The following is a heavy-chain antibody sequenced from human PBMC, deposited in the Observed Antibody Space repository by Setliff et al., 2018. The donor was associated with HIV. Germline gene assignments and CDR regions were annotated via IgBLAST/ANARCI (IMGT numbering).Heavy chain of an antibody. D-gene: IGHD2-15*01. J-gene: IGHJ4*02. CDR1: GFTFSSHA. Sequence: GSLRLSCVASGFTFSSHAMSWVRQAPGKGLEWVSTISGSGDYIFYRDSVKGRFTISRDNSKNTVFLQMNSLRTEDTALYYCTPLDYWGQGTLVTVSS. CDR3: TPLDY. CDR2: ISGSGDYI. V-gene: IGHV3-23*01.